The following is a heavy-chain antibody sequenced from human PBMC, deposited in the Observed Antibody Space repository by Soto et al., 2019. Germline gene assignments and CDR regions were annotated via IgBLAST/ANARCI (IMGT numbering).Heavy chain of an antibody. CDR1: GYTFTSYD. J-gene: IGHJ6*02. CDR2: MNPNSGNT. D-gene: IGHD3-22*01. CDR3: ARGRGYYDSSGYYWYYGMDV. V-gene: IGHV1-8*01. Sequence: ASVKVSCKASGYTFTSYDINCVRQATGQGLEWMGWMNPNSGNTGYAQKFQGRVTMTRNTSISTAYMELSSLRSEDTAVYYCARGRGYYDSSGYYWYYGMDVWGQGTTVTVSS.